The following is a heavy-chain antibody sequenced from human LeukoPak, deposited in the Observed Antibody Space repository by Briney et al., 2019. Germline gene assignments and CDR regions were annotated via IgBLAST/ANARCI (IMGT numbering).Heavy chain of an antibody. J-gene: IGHJ6*03. D-gene: IGHD5-18*01. CDR2: ISGSGGST. CDR3: ARDGYSYYYYMDV. V-gene: IGHV3-23*01. Sequence: GGTLRLSCAASGFTFSSYGMSWVRQAPGKGLEWVSAISGSGGSTYYADSVKGRFTISRDNAKNSLYLQMNSLRAEDTALYYCARDGYSYYYYMDVWGKGTTVTVSS. CDR1: GFTFSSYG.